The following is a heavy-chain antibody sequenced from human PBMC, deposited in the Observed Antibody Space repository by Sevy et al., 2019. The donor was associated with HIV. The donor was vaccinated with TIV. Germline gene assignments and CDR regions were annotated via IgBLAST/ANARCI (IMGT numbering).Heavy chain of an antibody. Sequence: GESLKISCAASGFTFSSYDMHWVRQATGKGLEWVSAIGTAGDTYYPGSVKGRFTISRENAKNSLYLQMNSLRAGDTAVYYCARSSSRYSFYYCYGMDVWGQGTTVTVSS. CDR2: IGTAGDT. V-gene: IGHV3-13*01. J-gene: IGHJ6*02. CDR3: ARSSSRYSFYYCYGMDV. CDR1: GFTFSSYD. D-gene: IGHD5-18*01.